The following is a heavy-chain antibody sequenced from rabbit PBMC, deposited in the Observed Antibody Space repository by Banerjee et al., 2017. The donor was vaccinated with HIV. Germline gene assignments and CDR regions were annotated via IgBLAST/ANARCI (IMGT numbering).Heavy chain of an antibody. V-gene: IGHV1S45*01. CDR1: GFSFSSSDW. CDR3: VRETETYAGGAGYGYYFDL. Sequence: QEQLVESGGGLVQPEGSLTLTCTASGFSFSSSDWICWVRQAAGKGLEWIACIYAGGSGITYYASWAKGRFTISKTSSTTVTLQMTSLTAADTATYFCVRETETYAGGAGYGYYFDLWGQGTLVTVS. CDR2: IYAGGSGIT. J-gene: IGHJ4*01. D-gene: IGHD6-1*01.